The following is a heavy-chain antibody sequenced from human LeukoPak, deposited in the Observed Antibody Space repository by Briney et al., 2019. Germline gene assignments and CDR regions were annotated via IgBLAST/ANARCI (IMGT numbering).Heavy chain of an antibody. CDR2: INPNSGGT. Sequence: ASVKVSCKAPGYTFTGYYMHWVRQAPGQGLEWMGWINPNSGGTNYAQKFQGRVTMTRDTSISTAYMELSRLRSDDTAVYYCASAPWIQAYFDCWGQGTLVTVSS. J-gene: IGHJ4*02. D-gene: IGHD5-18*01. V-gene: IGHV1-2*02. CDR3: ASAPWIQAYFDC. CDR1: GYTFTGYY.